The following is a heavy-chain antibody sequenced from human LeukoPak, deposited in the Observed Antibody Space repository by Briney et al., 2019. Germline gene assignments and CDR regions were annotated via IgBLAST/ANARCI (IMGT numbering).Heavy chain of an antibody. J-gene: IGHJ4*02. CDR2: IIPIFGTA. Sequence: GSSVKVSCKASGGTFSSYAISWVRQAPGQGLEWMGRIIPIFGTANYAQKFQGRVTITTDESTSTAYMELSGLRSEDTAVYYCARDHYDYVWGSYRPFDYWGQGTLVTVSS. CDR3: ARDHYDYVWGSYRPFDY. V-gene: IGHV1-69*05. CDR1: GGTFSSYA. D-gene: IGHD3-16*02.